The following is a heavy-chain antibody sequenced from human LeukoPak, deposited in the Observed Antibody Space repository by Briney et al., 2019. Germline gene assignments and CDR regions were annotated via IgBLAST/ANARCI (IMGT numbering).Heavy chain of an antibody. V-gene: IGHV1-2*02. J-gene: IGHJ4*02. CDR1: GYTFTGYY. CDR3: ARDHCSSTSCSIFDY. Sequence: ASVKVSCKASGYTFTGYYMHWVRQAPGQGLEWMGWINPNSGGTNYAQKFQGRVTMTRDTSISTAYMELSRLRPDDTAVYYCARDHCSSTSCSIFDYWGQGTLVTVSS. D-gene: IGHD2-2*01. CDR2: INPNSGGT.